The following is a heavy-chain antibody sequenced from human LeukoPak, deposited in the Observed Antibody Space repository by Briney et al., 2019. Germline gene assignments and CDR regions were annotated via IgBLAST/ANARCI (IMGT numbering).Heavy chain of an antibody. CDR3: ARVKVLLWFGATTSPSDAFDI. CDR2: INPNSGGT. J-gene: IGHJ3*02. Sequence: ASVKVSCKASGYTFTGYYMHWVRQAPGQGLEWMGWINPNSGGTNYAQKFQGRVTMTRDTSISTAYMELSRLRSDDTAVYYCARVKVLLWFGATTSPSDAFDIWGQGTMVTVSS. D-gene: IGHD3-10*01. V-gene: IGHV1-2*02. CDR1: GYTFTGYY.